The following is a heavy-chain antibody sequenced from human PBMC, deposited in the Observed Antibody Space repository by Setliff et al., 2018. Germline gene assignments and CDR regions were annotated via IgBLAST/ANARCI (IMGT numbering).Heavy chain of an antibody. CDR2: IIPILGIA. Sequence: SVKVSCKASGGTFSSYAISWVRQAPGQGLEWMGGIIPILGIANYAQKFQGRVTITADKSKNTLYLQMNSLRAEDTAVYYCAKDRGFLPTYYFDYWGQGTQVTVSS. CDR1: GGTFSSYA. V-gene: IGHV1-69*10. D-gene: IGHD6-25*01. J-gene: IGHJ4*02. CDR3: AKDRGFLPTYYFDY.